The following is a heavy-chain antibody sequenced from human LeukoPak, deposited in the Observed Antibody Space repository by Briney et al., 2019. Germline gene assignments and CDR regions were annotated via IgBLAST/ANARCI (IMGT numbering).Heavy chain of an antibody. V-gene: IGHV3-21*01. D-gene: IGHD1-26*01. CDR2: ISSSSSYI. J-gene: IGHJ4*02. CDR1: GFTFSSYS. Sequence: GGSLRLSCAASGFTFSSYSMNWVRQAPGKGLEWVSSISSSSSYIYYADSVKGRFTISKDNAKNSLYLQMNSLRAEDTAVYYCARGPDGSYYTFDYWGQGILVTVSS. CDR3: ARGPDGSYYTFDY.